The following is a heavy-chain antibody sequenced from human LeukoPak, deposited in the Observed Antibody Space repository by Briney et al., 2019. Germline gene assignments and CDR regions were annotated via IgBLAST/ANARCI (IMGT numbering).Heavy chain of an antibody. CDR3: ARGDYVNAFDI. J-gene: IGHJ3*02. D-gene: IGHD4-17*01. CDR1: GGSISSGNYY. Sequence: SSETLSLTCTVSGGSISSGNYYWNWIRQPPGKGLESIGYISYSGSTYYNPSLKSRVTISVDTSKNQFSLKLTSVTAADTAVYYCARGDYVNAFDIWGQGTMVTVSS. CDR2: ISYSGST. V-gene: IGHV4-30-4*02.